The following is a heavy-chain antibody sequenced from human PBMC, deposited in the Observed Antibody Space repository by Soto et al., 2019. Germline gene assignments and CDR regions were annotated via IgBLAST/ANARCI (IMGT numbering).Heavy chain of an antibody. Sequence: PGESLKISCKGSGYSFTSYWIGWVRQMPGKGLEWMGIIYPGDSDTRYSPSFQGQVTISADKSISTAYLQWSSLKASDTAMYYCARGPVAGTTGNWFDPWGQGTLVTVSS. J-gene: IGHJ5*02. CDR2: IYPGDSDT. D-gene: IGHD1-1*01. CDR1: GYSFTSYW. V-gene: IGHV5-51*01. CDR3: ARGPVAGTTGNWFDP.